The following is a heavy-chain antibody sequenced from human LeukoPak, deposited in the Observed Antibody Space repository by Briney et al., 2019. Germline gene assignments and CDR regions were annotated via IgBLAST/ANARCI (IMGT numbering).Heavy chain of an antibody. CDR3: ARHVTTANNWFDP. J-gene: IGHJ5*02. V-gene: IGHV1-2*02. CDR1: GYTFTGYY. D-gene: IGHD4-17*01. CDR2: INPNSGGT. Sequence: ASVKVSCKASGYTFTGYYMHWVRQAPGPGLGWMGWINPNSGGTDYEQKFQGRVIMTRDTSISTAYMELSRLRFDDTAVYYCARHVTTANNWFDPWGQGTLVTVSS.